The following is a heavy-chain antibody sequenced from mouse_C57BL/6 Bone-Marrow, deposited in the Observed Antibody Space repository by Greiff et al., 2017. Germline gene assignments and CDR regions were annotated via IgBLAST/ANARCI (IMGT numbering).Heavy chain of an antibody. CDR2: IYPGSGST. Sequence: VQLQQPGAELVKPGASVKMSCKASGYTFTSYWITWVKQRPGQGLEWIGDIYPGSGSTNYNEKFKSKATLTVDTSSSPAYRQLSSLTSEDSAVYYCARPYYSNYWYFDVWGTGTTVTVSS. CDR3: ARPYYSNYWYFDV. D-gene: IGHD2-5*01. V-gene: IGHV1-55*01. J-gene: IGHJ1*03. CDR1: GYTFTSYW.